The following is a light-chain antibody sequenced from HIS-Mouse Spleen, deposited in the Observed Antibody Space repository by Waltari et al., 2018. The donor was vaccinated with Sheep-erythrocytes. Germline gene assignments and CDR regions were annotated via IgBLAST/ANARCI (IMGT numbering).Light chain of an antibody. CDR3: QAWDSSTAV. J-gene: IGLJ2*01. Sequence: SYELTQPPSVSVSPGQTASIPCSGDTLGDKYACWYQQKPGQYPVLVIYQESKRPSGIPERFSGSNSGNTATLTISGTQAMDEADYYCQAWDSSTAVFGGGTKLTVL. CDR2: QES. V-gene: IGLV3-1*01. CDR1: TLGDKY.